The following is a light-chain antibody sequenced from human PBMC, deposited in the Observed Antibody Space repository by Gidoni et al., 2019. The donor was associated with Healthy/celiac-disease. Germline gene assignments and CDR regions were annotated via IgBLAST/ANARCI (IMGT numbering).Light chain of an antibody. CDR2: DAS. J-gene: IGKJ2*01. CDR1: QDISNY. V-gene: IGKV1-33*01. CDR3: QQYDNLPPYP. Sequence: DIQMTQSPSSLSASVGDRVTITCQARQDISNYLNWYQQKPGKAPKLLIYDASNLETGVPSRFSGSGSGTDFTFTISSLQPEDIATYYCQQYDNLPPYPFGQGTKLEIK.